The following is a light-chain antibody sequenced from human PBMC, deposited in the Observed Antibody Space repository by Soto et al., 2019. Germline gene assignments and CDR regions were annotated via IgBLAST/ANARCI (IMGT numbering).Light chain of an antibody. CDR1: QSVSSSY. J-gene: IGKJ2*01. CDR3: QQYGSSPYT. CDR2: GAS. V-gene: IGKV3-20*01. Sequence: EIVLTQSPGTLSLSPGERATLSCRASQSVSSSYLAGYQQKPGQAPRLLIYGASSKATGIPDRFSGSGSGTAFTLTISRLEPEDFAVYYWQQYGSSPYTFGQGTKLVIK.